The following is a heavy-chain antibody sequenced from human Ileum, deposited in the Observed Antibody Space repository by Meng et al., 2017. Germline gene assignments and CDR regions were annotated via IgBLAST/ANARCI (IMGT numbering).Heavy chain of an antibody. J-gene: IGHJ4*02. CDR1: GGSVSSAGYQ. CDR3: ARDHWGSLDY. V-gene: IGHV4-61*08. CDR2: AST. D-gene: IGHD7-27*01. Sequence: QVQVQDSGPGVVRPSETLSLICTVSGGSVSSAGYQWGWIRQPPGKGLEWIGYASTNYNPSLKSRVTISLDTSKNQFSLKLSSVTAADTAVYYCARDHWGSLDYWGQGILVTVSS.